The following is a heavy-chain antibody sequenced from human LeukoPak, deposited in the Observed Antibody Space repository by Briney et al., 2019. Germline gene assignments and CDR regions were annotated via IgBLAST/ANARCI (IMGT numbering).Heavy chain of an antibody. V-gene: IGHV3-21*01. Sequence: PGGSLRLSCAASGFTFSNYFMNWVRQAPGKGLEWVSSISSSSSHIYYADSVRGRFTISRDNAKNSLYLQMNSLRAEDTAVYYCAREGQWLPNYFDYWGQGTLVTVSS. CDR1: GFTFSNYF. CDR3: AREGQWLPNYFDY. CDR2: ISSSSSHI. J-gene: IGHJ4*02. D-gene: IGHD6-19*01.